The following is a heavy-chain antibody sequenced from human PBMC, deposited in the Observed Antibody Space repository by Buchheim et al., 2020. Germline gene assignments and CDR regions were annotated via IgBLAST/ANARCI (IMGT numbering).Heavy chain of an antibody. D-gene: IGHD4-17*01. V-gene: IGHV3-33*01. CDR1: GFTFSSYG. Sequence: QVQLVESGGGVVQPGRSLRLSCAASGFTFSSYGMHWVRQAPGKGLEWVAVIWYDGSNKYYADSVKGRFTISRDNSKNTLYLQMNSLRAEDTAVYYCARDRLNTVTTFYYYGMDVWGQGTT. J-gene: IGHJ6*02. CDR2: IWYDGSNK. CDR3: ARDRLNTVTTFYYYGMDV.